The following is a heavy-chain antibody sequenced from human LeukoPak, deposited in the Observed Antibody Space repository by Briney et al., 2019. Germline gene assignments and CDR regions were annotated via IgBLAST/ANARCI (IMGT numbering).Heavy chain of an antibody. Sequence: EGSLRLSCAASGFTFSSYWMHWVRQAPGKGLVWVSRINSDGSSTNYADSVKGRFTISRDNAKNTLYLQMNSLRAEDTAVYYCARDSSSWFDYYYYGMDVWGQGTTVTVSS. CDR3: ARDSSSWFDYYYYGMDV. J-gene: IGHJ6*02. V-gene: IGHV3-74*01. D-gene: IGHD6-13*01. CDR1: GFTFSSYW. CDR2: INSDGSST.